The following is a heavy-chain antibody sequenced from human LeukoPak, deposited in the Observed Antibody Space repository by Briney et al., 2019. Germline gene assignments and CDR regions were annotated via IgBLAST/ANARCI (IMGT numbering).Heavy chain of an antibody. CDR1: GGSISSYY. CDR2: IYYSGST. V-gene: IGHV4-59*01. Sequence: SETLSLNCTVSGGSISSYYWSWIRQPPGKGLEWIGYIYYSGSTNYNPSLKSRVTISVDTSKNQFSLKLSSVTAADTAVYYCARGLWFGELWAFDYWGHGTLVTVSS. J-gene: IGHJ4*01. D-gene: IGHD3-10*01. CDR3: ARGLWFGELWAFDY.